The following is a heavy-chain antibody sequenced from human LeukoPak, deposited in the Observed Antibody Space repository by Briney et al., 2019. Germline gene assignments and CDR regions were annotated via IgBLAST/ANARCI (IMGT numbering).Heavy chain of an antibody. CDR2: ISGSGGST. D-gene: IGHD5-18*01. V-gene: IGHV3-23*01. Sequence: GGSLRLSCAASGFTFSSYSMNWVRQAPGKGLEWVSAISGSGGSTYYADSVKGRFTISRDNSKNTLYLQMNSLRAEDTAVYYCAKDQARGYSYGLGAIDYWGQGTLVTVSS. CDR3: AKDQARGYSYGLGAIDY. J-gene: IGHJ4*02. CDR1: GFTFSSYS.